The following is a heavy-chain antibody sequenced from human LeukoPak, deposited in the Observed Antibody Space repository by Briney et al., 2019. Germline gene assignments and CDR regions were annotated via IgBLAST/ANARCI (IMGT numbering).Heavy chain of an antibody. D-gene: IGHD5-18*01. Sequence: PGGSLRPSCAASGFTFSSYSMNWVRQAPGKGLEWVSSISSSSSYIYYADSVKGRFTISRDNAKNSLYLQVNSLRAEDTAVYYCARADTTHPYYFDYWGQGTLVTVSS. V-gene: IGHV3-21*01. CDR2: ISSSSSYI. CDR3: ARADTTHPYYFDY. CDR1: GFTFSSYS. J-gene: IGHJ4*02.